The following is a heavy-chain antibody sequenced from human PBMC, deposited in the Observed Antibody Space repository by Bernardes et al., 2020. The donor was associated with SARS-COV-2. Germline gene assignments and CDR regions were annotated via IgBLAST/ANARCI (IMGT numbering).Heavy chain of an antibody. D-gene: IGHD3-3*01. CDR1: GGSFSDYY. Sequence: SESLSLTCAVYGGSFSDYYWTWIRQPPGKGLEWIGDINHSGSTNYNPSLKSRVTISVDTSKNQFSLKLSSVTAADTAVYFCARGLITIFGVLIMLPGKGCYDPRGLGTLVIVST. V-gene: IGHV4-34*01. J-gene: IGHJ5*02. CDR3: ARGLITIFGVLIMLPGKGCYDP. CDR2: INHSGST.